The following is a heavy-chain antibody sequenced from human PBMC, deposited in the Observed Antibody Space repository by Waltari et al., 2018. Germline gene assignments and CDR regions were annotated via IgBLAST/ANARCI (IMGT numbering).Heavy chain of an antibody. CDR1: GFTFSSYG. J-gene: IGHJ5*02. V-gene: IGHV3-33*06. CDR2: IWYDGSNK. Sequence: QVQLVESGGGVVQPGRSLRLSCAASGFTFSSYGMHWVRQAPGKGLEWVAVIWYDGSNKYYADSVKGRFTISRDNSKNTLYLQMNSLRAEDTAVYYCAKDWGIAAAGTGFDPWGQGTLVTVSS. D-gene: IGHD6-13*01. CDR3: AKDWGIAAAGTGFDP.